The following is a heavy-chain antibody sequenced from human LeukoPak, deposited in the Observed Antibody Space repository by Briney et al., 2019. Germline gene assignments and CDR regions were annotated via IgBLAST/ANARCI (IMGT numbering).Heavy chain of an antibody. Sequence: SETLSLTCTVSGGSISSYYWSWIRQPPGKGLEWIGYIYYSGSTNYNPSLKSRVTISVDTSKNQFSLKLSSVTAADTAVYYCARFAGSGSPDFDYWGQGTLVTVSS. J-gene: IGHJ4*02. V-gene: IGHV4-59*01. D-gene: IGHD3-10*01. CDR1: GGSISSYY. CDR2: IYYSGST. CDR3: ARFAGSGSPDFDY.